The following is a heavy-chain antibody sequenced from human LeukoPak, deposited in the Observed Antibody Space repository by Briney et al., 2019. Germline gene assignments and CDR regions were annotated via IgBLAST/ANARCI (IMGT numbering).Heavy chain of an antibody. Sequence: EPSETLSLTCTVSGGSISSSSYYWGWIRQPPGKGLEWIGSIYYSGSTYYNPSLKSRVTTSVDTSKNQFSLKLSSVTAADTAVYYCAILTGYYYDSSGRNWFDPWGQGTLVTVSS. CDR3: AILTGYYYDSSGRNWFDP. J-gene: IGHJ5*02. CDR2: IYYSGST. V-gene: IGHV4-39*01. D-gene: IGHD3-22*01. CDR1: GGSISSSSYY.